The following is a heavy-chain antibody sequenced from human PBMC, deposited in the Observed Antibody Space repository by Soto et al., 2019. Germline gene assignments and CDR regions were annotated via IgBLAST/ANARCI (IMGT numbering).Heavy chain of an antibody. D-gene: IGHD2-21*02. CDR1: GESIISSSYY. J-gene: IGHJ4*02. CDR2: IYYSGRT. Sequence: SETLSLTCIVSGESIISSSYYWGWIRQPPGKGLEWIGSIYYSGRTYYNPSFKSRVTISIDTSKNQFSLKLSSVTATDTAVYYCARQRTTVVTQAYFDHWGQGALVTVSS. V-gene: IGHV4-39*01. CDR3: ARQRTTVVTQAYFDH.